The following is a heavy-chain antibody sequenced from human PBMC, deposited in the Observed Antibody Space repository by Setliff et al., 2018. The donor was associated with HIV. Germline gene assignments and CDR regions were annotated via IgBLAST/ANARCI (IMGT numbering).Heavy chain of an antibody. CDR2: INHSGIT. V-gene: IGHV4-4*03. Sequence: LRKTLSLTCAVSSGSISSSNWWSWVRQPPGKELEWIGEINHSGITNYNPSLKSRVTISVDRSGNQFSLRLTSVTAADTAVYYCATCRHRPSNWFDPWGQGTVVTVSS. J-gene: IGHJ5*02. CDR1: SGSISSSNW. CDR3: ATCRHRPSNWFDP.